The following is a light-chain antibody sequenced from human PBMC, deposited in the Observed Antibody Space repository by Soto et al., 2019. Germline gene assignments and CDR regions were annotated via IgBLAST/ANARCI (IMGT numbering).Light chain of an antibody. CDR3: AVWDDSLSGVV. CDR1: SSNIGSNY. CDR2: KNN. V-gene: IGLV1-47*01. Sequence: HSVVTQPPSASGTPGQRVTISCSGSSSNIGSNYVYWYQHLPGTAPKVLIYKNNHRPSGVPDRFSGSKSDTSASLAISGLRSEDEAHYYCAVWDDSLSGVVFGGGTKLTVL. J-gene: IGLJ3*02.